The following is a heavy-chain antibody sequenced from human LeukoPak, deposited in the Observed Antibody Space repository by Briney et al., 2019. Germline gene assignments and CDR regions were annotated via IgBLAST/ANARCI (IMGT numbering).Heavy chain of an antibody. J-gene: IGHJ4*02. CDR2: IKQDGSQR. D-gene: IGHD6-6*01. Sequence: GGSLRLSCTASGFTFSNYWMTWVRQAPGKGPEWVDNIKQDGSQRYYVDSVRGRFTISRDNAKNSLFLQMNGLRAEDTAVYYCARRGGSSSRRSPIDYWGQGTLVTVSS. CDR1: GFTFSNYW. CDR3: ARRGGSSSRRSPIDY. V-gene: IGHV3-7*01.